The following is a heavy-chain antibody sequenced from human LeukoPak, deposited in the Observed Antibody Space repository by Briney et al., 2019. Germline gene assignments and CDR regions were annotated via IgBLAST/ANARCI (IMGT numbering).Heavy chain of an antibody. J-gene: IGHJ6*02. D-gene: IGHD5-18*01. Sequence: VASVKVSCKASGGTFSSYAISWVRQAPGQGLEWMGGIIPIFGTANYAQKFQGRVTITADESTSTAYMELSSLRSEDTAVYYCANSYPKDYYGMDVWGQGTTVTVSS. CDR1: GGTFSSYA. V-gene: IGHV1-69*13. CDR2: IIPIFGTA. CDR3: ANSYPKDYYGMDV.